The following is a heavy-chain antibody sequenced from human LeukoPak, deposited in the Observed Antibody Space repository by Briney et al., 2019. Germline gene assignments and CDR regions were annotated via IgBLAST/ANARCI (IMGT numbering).Heavy chain of an antibody. Sequence: GESLKISCKGSGYSFTSYWIGWVRQMPGKGLERMGIIYPGDSDTRYSPSFQGQVTISADKSISTAYLQWSSLKASDTAMYYCARRILPDCSGGSCYFFWFDPWGQGTLVTVSS. J-gene: IGHJ5*02. CDR3: ARRILPDCSGGSCYFFWFDP. D-gene: IGHD2-15*01. CDR1: GYSFTSYW. CDR2: IYPGDSDT. V-gene: IGHV5-51*01.